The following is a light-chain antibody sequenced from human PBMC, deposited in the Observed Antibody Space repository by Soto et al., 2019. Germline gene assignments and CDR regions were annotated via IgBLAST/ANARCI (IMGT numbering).Light chain of an antibody. CDR3: QQTSSFPLS. Sequence: QMSQSPSSLSASVGDRVSITCRASQTVNNNYVNWYQQKPGEAPKLLIYIASGLQSGVPSRFNGSGAGTDFTLHINSLQPDDVATYFCQQTSSFPLSFGGGTKVEIK. CDR1: QTVNNNY. J-gene: IGKJ4*01. CDR2: IAS. V-gene: IGKV1-39*01.